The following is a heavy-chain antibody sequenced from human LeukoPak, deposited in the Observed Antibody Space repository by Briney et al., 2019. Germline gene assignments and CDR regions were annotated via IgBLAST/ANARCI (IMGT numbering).Heavy chain of an antibody. CDR1: GGSISSYY. D-gene: IGHD6-13*01. V-gene: IGHV4-59*01. J-gene: IGHJ4*02. CDR3: ASSPVAAAPDY. Sequence: SETLSLTCTVSGGSISSYYWSWIRQPPGKGLEWIGYIYYSGSTNYSPSLKSRVTISVDTSKNQFSLKLSSVTVADTAVYYCASSPVAAAPDYWGQGTLVTVSS. CDR2: IYYSGST.